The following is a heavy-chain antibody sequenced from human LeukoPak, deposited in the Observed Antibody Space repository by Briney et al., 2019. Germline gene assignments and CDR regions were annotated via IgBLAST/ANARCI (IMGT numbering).Heavy chain of an antibody. Sequence: GGSLRLSCAASGFPFSNYWMSWVRQAPGKGLQWVASIKQDGSEKHYVDSVRGRFTISRDNAENSLYLQMNSLRAEDTAVYYCARLLGMVTTYDIWGQGTMVTVSS. CDR3: ARLLGMVTTYDI. V-gene: IGHV3-7*04. D-gene: IGHD5-24*01. CDR1: GFPFSNYW. J-gene: IGHJ3*02. CDR2: IKQDGSEK.